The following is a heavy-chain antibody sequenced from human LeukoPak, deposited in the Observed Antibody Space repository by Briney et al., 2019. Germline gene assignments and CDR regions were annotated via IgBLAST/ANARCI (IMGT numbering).Heavy chain of an antibody. CDR3: ARAIPKIVAAPAETPMDV. CDR1: GGSFSGYY. CDR2: INHSGST. J-gene: IGHJ6*02. V-gene: IGHV4-34*01. Sequence: PSETLSLTCAVYGGSFSGYYWSWIRQPPGKGLEWIGEINHSGSTNCNPSLKSRVTISVDTSKNQFSLKVSSVTAADTAVYYCARAIPKIVAAPAETPMDVWGQGTTVTVSS. D-gene: IGHD2-2*01.